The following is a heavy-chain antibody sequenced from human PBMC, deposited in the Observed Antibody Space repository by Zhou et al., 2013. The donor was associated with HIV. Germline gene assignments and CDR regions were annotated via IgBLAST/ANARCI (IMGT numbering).Heavy chain of an antibody. Sequence: QVQLVQSGTDVMKPGASVKVSCKASGYTFIDYYIHWVRQSPGQGLEWMGWINLNNGDRGYAQKFQGRVTMTRDTSITTAYMELSRLRSDDTAVYYCTRDNQHFLWTYWGPG. CDR1: GYTFIDYY. CDR3: TRDNQHFLWTY. D-gene: IGHD3-3*01. CDR2: INLNNGDR. V-gene: IGHV1-2*02. J-gene: IGHJ4*03.